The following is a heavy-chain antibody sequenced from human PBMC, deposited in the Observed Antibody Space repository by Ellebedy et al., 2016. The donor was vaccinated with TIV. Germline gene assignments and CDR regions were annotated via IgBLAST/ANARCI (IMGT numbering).Heavy chain of an antibody. CDR3: VRVPSSDAFDI. D-gene: IGHD4/OR15-4a*01. CDR1: GYRFTSYW. V-gene: IGHV5-51*01. Sequence: GESLKISCKGSGYRFTSYWIGWVRQMPGKGLEWMGIFYPGDSDTKYSPSLQGQVTISADKSITTAYLQWGSLKASDSAMYYCVRVPSSDAFDIWGQGTMVTVSS. J-gene: IGHJ3*02. CDR2: FYPGDSDT.